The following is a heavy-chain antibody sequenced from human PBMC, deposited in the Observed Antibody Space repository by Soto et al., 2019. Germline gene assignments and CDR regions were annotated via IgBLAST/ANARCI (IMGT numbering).Heavy chain of an antibody. J-gene: IGHJ4*02. CDR2: ISGSGGST. CDR3: AKISGAGSGSYYPFDY. V-gene: IGHV3-23*01. Sequence: GGSLRLSCAASGFTFSSYAMSWVRQAPGKGLEWVSAISGSGGSTYYADSVKGRFTISRDNSKNTLYLQMNSLRAEDTAVYYCAKISGAGSGSYYPFDYWGQGTLVTVSS. D-gene: IGHD3-10*01. CDR1: GFTFSSYA.